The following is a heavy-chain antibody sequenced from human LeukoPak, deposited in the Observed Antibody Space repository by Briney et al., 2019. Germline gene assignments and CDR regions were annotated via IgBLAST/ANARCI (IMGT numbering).Heavy chain of an antibody. CDR2: INPNSGGT. CDR3: SRDFLTEGLVWHHFDY. D-gene: IGHD3-9*01. J-gene: IGHJ4*02. V-gene: IGHV1-2*02. CDR1: GYTFTCYY. Sequence: ASVKASCKASGYTFTCYYMHWVRQAPGHGLEWMGWINPNSGGTNYAQNFQGRVAMTRDTSISTAYMELTSLRSDDTAVYYCSRDFLTEGLVWHHFDYWGQGTLVTVSS.